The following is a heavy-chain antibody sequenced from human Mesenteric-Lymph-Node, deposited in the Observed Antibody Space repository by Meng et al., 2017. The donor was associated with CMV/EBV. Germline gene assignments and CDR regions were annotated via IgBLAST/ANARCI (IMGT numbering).Heavy chain of an antibody. J-gene: IGHJ6*02. Sequence: SETLSLTCTVSGGSISSSSYYWGWIRQPPGKGLEWIGSIYYSGSTYYNPSLKSRVTISVDTSKNQFSLKLSSVTAADAAVYYCARGAYCSGGSCAGLDVWGQGTTVTVSS. V-gene: IGHV4-39*07. D-gene: IGHD2-15*01. CDR1: GGSISSSSYY. CDR3: ARGAYCSGGSCAGLDV. CDR2: IYYSGST.